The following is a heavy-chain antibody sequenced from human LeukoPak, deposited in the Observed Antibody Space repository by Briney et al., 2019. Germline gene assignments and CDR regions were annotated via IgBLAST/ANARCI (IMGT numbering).Heavy chain of an antibody. V-gene: IGHV4-34*01. Sequence: PGGSLRLSCAASGFTFSNYWMGWVRQPPGKGLEWIGEINHSGSTNYNPSLKSRVTISVDTSKNQFSLKLSSVTAADTAVYYCARGQITMIVGRNWFDPWGQGTLVTVSS. J-gene: IGHJ5*02. D-gene: IGHD3-22*01. CDR2: INHSGST. CDR3: ARGQITMIVGRNWFDP. CDR1: GFTFSNYW.